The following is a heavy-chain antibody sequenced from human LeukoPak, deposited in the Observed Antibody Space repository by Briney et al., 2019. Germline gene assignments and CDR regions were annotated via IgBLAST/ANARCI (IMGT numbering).Heavy chain of an antibody. CDR2: IYYSGST. D-gene: IGHD5-18*01. J-gene: IGHJ5*02. V-gene: IGHV4-59*01. Sequence: SETLSLTCTVSGGSMSSYYWSWIRQPPGQGLEWVGYIYYSGSTNYNPSLKSRVTISVDTSKNQFSLKLSSVTAADTAVYYCVRDWPGDSYGADPWGQGTLVTVSS. CDR1: GGSMSSYY. CDR3: VRDWPGDSYGADP.